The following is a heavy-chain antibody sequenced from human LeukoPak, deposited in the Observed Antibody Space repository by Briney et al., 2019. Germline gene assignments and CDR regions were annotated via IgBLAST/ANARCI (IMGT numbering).Heavy chain of an antibody. D-gene: IGHD4-23*01. Sequence: PSQTLSLTCTVSGGSISSGSYYWSWIRQPAGKGLEWIGRIYTSGSTNYNPSLKSRVTISVDTSKNQFSLKLSSVTAADTAVYYCARDRAVVTNHYYCYGMDVWGQGTTVTVSS. V-gene: IGHV4-61*02. CDR3: ARDRAVVTNHYYCYGMDV. CDR2: IYTSGST. J-gene: IGHJ6*02. CDR1: GGSISSGSYY.